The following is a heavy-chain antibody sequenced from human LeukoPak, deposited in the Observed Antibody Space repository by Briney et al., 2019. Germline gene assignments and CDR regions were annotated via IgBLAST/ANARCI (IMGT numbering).Heavy chain of an antibody. J-gene: IGHJ4*02. CDR2: IIPIFGTA. V-gene: IGHV1-69*06. CDR3: ARRGLRGHYFDY. Sequence: ASVKLSCKASGGTFSSYAISWVRQAPGQGLEWLGGIIPIFGTANYAQKFQGRVTITPNKSTSTAYMELSSLRSEDTAVYYCARRGLRGHYFDYWGQGTLVTVSS. D-gene: IGHD2-8*01. CDR1: GGTFSSYA.